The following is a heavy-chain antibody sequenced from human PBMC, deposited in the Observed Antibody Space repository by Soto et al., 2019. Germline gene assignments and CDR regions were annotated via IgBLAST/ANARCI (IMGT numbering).Heavy chain of an antibody. CDR2: IYHSWST. Sequence: PSETLSLTCAVSGGSISSGGYSWSWIRQPPGKVLEWIGYIYHSWSTYYNPSLKSRVTISVDRSKNQFSLKLSSVTAADTAVYYCARGGITILYNWFDPWGQGTLVTSPQ. J-gene: IGHJ5*02. V-gene: IGHV4-30-2*01. D-gene: IGHD3-3*01. CDR3: ARGGITILYNWFDP. CDR1: GGSISSGGYS.